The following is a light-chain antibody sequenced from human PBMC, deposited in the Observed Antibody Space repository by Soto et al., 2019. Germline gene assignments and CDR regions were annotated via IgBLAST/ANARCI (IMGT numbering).Light chain of an antibody. J-gene: IGKJ1*01. V-gene: IGKV3-11*01. CDR3: QQRSNWPWT. CDR1: QSVSSY. Sequence: ETVFTQSPATVSSAPWEGATLSFRASQSVSSYLAWYQQKPGQAPRLLIFDASNRATGTPARFSGSGSGTDFTLTISSLEPEDFAVYYCQQRSNWPWTFGQGTKVDIK. CDR2: DAS.